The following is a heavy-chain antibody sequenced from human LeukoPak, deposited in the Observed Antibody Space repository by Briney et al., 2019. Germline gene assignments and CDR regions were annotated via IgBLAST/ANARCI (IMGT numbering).Heavy chain of an antibody. CDR3: ARGFRGTAMVTLGNWFDP. D-gene: IGHD5-18*01. V-gene: IGHV4-34*01. CDR1: GGSFSGYY. J-gene: IGHJ5*02. Sequence: SETLSLTCAVYGGSFSGYYWTWIRQPPGKGLEWIGEINHSGSTNYNPSLKSRVSISVDTSKSQFSLKVSSVTAADTAVYYCARGFRGTAMVTLGNWFDPWGQGTLVTVSS. CDR2: INHSGST.